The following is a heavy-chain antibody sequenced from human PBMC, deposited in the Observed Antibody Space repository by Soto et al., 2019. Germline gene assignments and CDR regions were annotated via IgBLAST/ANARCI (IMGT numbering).Heavy chain of an antibody. J-gene: IGHJ6*02. D-gene: IGHD2-21*01. CDR1: GGSVSSGSYY. CDR3: ASCGADYCYGMDV. CDR2: IYYSGST. V-gene: IGHV4-61*01. Sequence: QVQLQESGPGLVKPSETLSLTCTVSGGSVSSGSYYWSWIRQPPGKGLEWIGYIYYSGSTNYNPSLKSRLPISGDTSKNQFSLKLSSVTAADTAVYYCASCGADYCYGMDVWGQGTTVTVSS.